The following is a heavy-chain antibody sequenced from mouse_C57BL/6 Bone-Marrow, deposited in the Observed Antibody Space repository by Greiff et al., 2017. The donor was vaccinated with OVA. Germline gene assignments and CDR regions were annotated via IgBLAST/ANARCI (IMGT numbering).Heavy chain of an antibody. V-gene: IGHV5-6*01. CDR3: ARHGDYGGFFDN. D-gene: IGHD1-1*02. CDR1: GFTFSSYG. J-gene: IGHJ2*01. Sequence: EVKLVESGGDLVKPGGSLKLSCAASGFTFSSYGMSWVRQTPDKRLEWVATISSGGSYTYYPDSVKGRFTISRDNAKNTLYLQMSSLKSEDTAMYYGARHGDYGGFFDNWGQGTTLTVSS. CDR2: ISSGGSYT.